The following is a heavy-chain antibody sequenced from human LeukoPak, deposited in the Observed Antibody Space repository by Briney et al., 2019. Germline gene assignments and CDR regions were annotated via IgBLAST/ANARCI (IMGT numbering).Heavy chain of an antibody. D-gene: IGHD4-11*01. V-gene: IGHV4-34*01. J-gene: IGHJ5*02. CDR1: GGSFSGYY. CDR2: INHSGST. CDR3: AREVTVTTRYNWFDP. Sequence: PSETLSLTCAVYGGSFSGYYSSWIRQPPGKGLEWIGEINHSGSTNYNPSLKSRVTISVDTSKNQFSLKLSSVTAADTSVYYCAREVTVTTRYNWFDPWGQGTLVTVSS.